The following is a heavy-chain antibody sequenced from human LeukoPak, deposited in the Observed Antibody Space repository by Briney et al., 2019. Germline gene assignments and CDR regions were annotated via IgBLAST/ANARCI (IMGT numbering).Heavy chain of an antibody. CDR3: ARRGSSGWYYFDY. D-gene: IGHD6-19*01. J-gene: IGHJ4*02. CDR2: IIPIFGTA. CDR1: GGTFSSYA. V-gene: IGHV1-69*13. Sequence: ASVKVYCKASGGTFSSYAISWVRQAPGQGLEWMGGIIPIFGTANYAQKFQGRVTITADESTSTAYMELSSLRSEDTAVYYCARRGSSGWYYFDYWGQGTLVTVSS.